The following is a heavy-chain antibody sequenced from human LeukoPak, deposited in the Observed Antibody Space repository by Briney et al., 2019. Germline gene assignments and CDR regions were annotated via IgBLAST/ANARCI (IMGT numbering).Heavy chain of an antibody. Sequence: ASVKVSCKASGYTFTSYGISWVRQAPGQGLEWMGWISAYNGNTNHAQKLQGRVTMTTDTSTSTAYMELRSLRSDDTAVYYCAREEILWFGETFDPWGQGTLVTVSS. CDR1: GYTFTSYG. CDR2: ISAYNGNT. D-gene: IGHD3-10*01. CDR3: AREEILWFGETFDP. V-gene: IGHV1-18*01. J-gene: IGHJ5*02.